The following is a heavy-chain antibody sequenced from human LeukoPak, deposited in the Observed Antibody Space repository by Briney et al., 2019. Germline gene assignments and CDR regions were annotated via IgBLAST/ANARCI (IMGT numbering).Heavy chain of an antibody. J-gene: IGHJ4*02. V-gene: IGHV4-38-2*02. CDR3: ARYLMVRGVPDYFDY. D-gene: IGHD3-10*01. Sequence: KASETLSLTCTVSGYSISSGYYWGWIRQPPGKGLEWIGYIYYSGSTNYNPSLKSRVTISVDTSKNQFSLKLSSVTAADTAVYYCARYLMVRGVPDYFDYWGQGTLVTVSS. CDR1: GYSISSGYY. CDR2: IYYSGST.